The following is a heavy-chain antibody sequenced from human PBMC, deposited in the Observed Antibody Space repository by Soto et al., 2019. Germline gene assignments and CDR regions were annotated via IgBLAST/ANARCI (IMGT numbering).Heavy chain of an antibody. V-gene: IGHV1-3*01. J-gene: IGHJ6*02. D-gene: IGHD5-12*01. CDR1: GYTFTSYA. CDR2: IDAGNGNT. CDR3: SRLPPERYSAYDFPMDV. Sequence: ASVKVSCKASGYTFTSYAMHWVRQAPGQRLEWMGWIDAGNGNTKSSQKFQGRVSITRDTSASAAYMELSSLRSEDTAVYYCSRLPPERYSAYDFPMDVWGQGTTVTVSS.